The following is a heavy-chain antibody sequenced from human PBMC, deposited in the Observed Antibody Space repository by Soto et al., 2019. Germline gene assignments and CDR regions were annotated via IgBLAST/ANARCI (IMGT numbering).Heavy chain of an antibody. V-gene: IGHV1-18*01. CDR1: GYTFTSYG. CDR2: ISAYNGNT. Sequence: ASVKVSCKASGYTFTSYGISWVRQAPGQGLEWMGRISAYNGNTNYAQKLQGRVTMTTDTSTSTAYMELRSLRSDDTAVYYCARDVGIYDFWRAPPHFYYYYGMDVWGQGTTVTVSS. CDR3: ARDVGIYDFWRAPPHFYYYYGMDV. D-gene: IGHD3-3*01. J-gene: IGHJ6*02.